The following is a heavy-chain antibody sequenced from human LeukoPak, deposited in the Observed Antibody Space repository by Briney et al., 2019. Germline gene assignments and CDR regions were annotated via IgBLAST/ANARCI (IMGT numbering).Heavy chain of an antibody. V-gene: IGHV4-34*01. J-gene: IGHJ4*02. CDR2: INHSGST. CDR1: GESFSGYY. Sequence: SETLSLTCAVYGESFSGYYWSWIRQPPGKGLEWIGEINHSGSTNYNPSLKSRVTISVDTSKNQFSLKLSSVTAADTAVYYCASSRWVGATLVDYWGQGTLVTVSS. D-gene: IGHD1-26*01. CDR3: ASSRWVGATLVDY.